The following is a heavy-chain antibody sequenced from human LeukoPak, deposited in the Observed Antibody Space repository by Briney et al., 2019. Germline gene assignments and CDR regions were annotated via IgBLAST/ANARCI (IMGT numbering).Heavy chain of an antibody. D-gene: IGHD5-12*01. V-gene: IGHV3-23*01. CDR2: ISGSGGST. Sequence: GGSLRLSCAASGFTFTSYTMSWVRQAPGKGLEWVSTISGSGGSTDYADSVKGRFTISRDNSKNTVYVQMKSLRAEDSAVYYCAKGSGYSGPPDWGQGTLVTVSA. CDR1: GFTFTSYT. J-gene: IGHJ4*02. CDR3: AKGSGYSGPPD.